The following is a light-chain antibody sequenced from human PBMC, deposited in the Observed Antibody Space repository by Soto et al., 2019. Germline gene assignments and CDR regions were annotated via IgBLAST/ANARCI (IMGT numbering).Light chain of an antibody. V-gene: IGKV3-20*01. Sequence: EIVLTQSPGTLSLSPGERATLSCRASQSVRSSYLAWYQQKPGQAPRLLIYGASSRATGIPDRFSGSGSGTDFTLTISGLEPEDFAVYYCQQYGSSPSTFGQGTKVDI. CDR1: QSVRSSY. CDR2: GAS. CDR3: QQYGSSPST. J-gene: IGKJ2*02.